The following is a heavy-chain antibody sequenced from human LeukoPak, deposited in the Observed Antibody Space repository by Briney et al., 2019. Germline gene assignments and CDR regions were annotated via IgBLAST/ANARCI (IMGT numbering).Heavy chain of an antibody. J-gene: IGHJ4*02. Sequence: HTGGSLRLSCAASAFTFSTYTMNWVRQAPGKGLDWVAYISGSSSTIYYADSVKGRFTISRDNAKNSLYLQMNSLRAEDTAVYYCARKYIYGFDYWGQGTLVTVSS. D-gene: IGHD5-18*01. CDR3: ARKYIYGFDY. CDR2: ISGSSSTI. V-gene: IGHV3-48*01. CDR1: AFTFSTYT.